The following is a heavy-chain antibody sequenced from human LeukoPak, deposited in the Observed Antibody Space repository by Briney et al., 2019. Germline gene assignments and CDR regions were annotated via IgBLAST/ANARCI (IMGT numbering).Heavy chain of an antibody. Sequence: GGSLRLSCAPSGFTFSSYWMHWVRQAPGKGLMWVSRIDTDGSNTNYADSVEGRFTISRDNAKNTLYLQMNSLRAEDTAVYYCARGPLGIDFWGQGTLVTVSS. J-gene: IGHJ4*02. D-gene: IGHD7-27*01. V-gene: IGHV3-74*01. CDR3: ARGPLGIDF. CDR2: IDTDGSNT. CDR1: GFTFSSYW.